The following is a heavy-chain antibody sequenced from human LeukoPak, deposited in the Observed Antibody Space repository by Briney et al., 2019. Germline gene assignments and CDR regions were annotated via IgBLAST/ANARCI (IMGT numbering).Heavy chain of an antibody. CDR3: ARTNSITGTNPFDY. D-gene: IGHD1-7*01. CDR2: IDWDDDK. V-gene: IGHV2-70*11. CDR1: GFSLSTSGMC. J-gene: IGHJ4*02. Sequence: SGPALVKPTQTLTLTCTISGFSLSTSGMCVSWIRQPPGKALEWLARIDWDDDKYYRTSLKTRLTISKDTSKNQVVLTMTNMDPVDTATYYCARTNSITGTNPFDYWGQGTLVTVSS.